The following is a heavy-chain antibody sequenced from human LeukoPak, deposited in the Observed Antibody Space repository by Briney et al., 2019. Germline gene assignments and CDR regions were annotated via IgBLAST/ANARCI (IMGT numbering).Heavy chain of an antibody. Sequence: PGGSLRLACAASGFKFSVYSMYWVRQAPGSGLQWVSRITGTGSQLDDVDYADSVRGRFTISRDNGKDSLFLEMRGLRVEDTGIYFCARETGFADAFDFWGRGTLVTVSS. V-gene: IGHV3-21*03. J-gene: IGHJ4*01. CDR1: GFKFSVYS. CDR2: ITGTGSQLDDV. CDR3: ARETGFADAFDF.